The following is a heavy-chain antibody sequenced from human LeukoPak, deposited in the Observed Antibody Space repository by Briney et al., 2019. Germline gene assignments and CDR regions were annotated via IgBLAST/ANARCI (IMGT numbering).Heavy chain of an antibody. CDR1: GFTVSSNY. CDR2: IYSGGST. V-gene: IGHV3-53*01. Sequence: GGSLRLSCAASGFTVSSNYMSWVRQAPGKGLEWVSVIYSGGSTYYADSVKGRFTISRDNSKNTLYLQMNSLRAEDTAVYYCAKDDFMAVAGINWFDPWGQGTLVTVSS. D-gene: IGHD6-19*01. CDR3: AKDDFMAVAGINWFDP. J-gene: IGHJ5*02.